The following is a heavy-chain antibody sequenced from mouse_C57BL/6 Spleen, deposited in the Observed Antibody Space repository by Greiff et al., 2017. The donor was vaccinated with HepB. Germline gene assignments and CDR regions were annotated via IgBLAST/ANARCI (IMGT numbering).Heavy chain of an antibody. Sequence: VQLQQSGAELVRPGASVKLSCKASGYTFTDYYINWVKQRPGQGLEWIARIYPGSGNTYYNEKFKGKATLTAEKSSSTAYMQLSSLTSEDSAVYFCARSVYYGSSYGFAYWGQGTLVTVSA. CDR3: ARSVYYGSSYGFAY. CDR1: GYTFTDYY. D-gene: IGHD1-1*01. J-gene: IGHJ3*01. V-gene: IGHV1-76*01. CDR2: IYPGSGNT.